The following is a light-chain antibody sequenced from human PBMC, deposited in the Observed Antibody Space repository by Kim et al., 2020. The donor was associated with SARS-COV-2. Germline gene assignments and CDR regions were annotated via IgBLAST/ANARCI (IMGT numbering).Light chain of an antibody. CDR3: QQYGTLIT. Sequence: EIVLTQSPGTLSLSPGERGTLSCRASQSVSSSLAWYQQKPGQTLRLLLYGASSRAAGVPDRFSGSGSGTDLTLTISRLEPEDFAVYYCQQYGTLITFGQGTRLEIK. V-gene: IGKV3-20*01. CDR1: QSVSSS. J-gene: IGKJ5*01. CDR2: GAS.